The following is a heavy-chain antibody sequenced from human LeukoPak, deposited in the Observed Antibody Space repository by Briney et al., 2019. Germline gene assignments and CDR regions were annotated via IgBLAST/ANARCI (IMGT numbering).Heavy chain of an antibody. CDR2: INSDGITT. V-gene: IGHV3-74*01. J-gene: IGHJ5*02. Sequence: GGSLRLSCAASGFTFSSYWMHWVRQVPGKGLVWVSRINSDGITTDYADSVKGRFTISRDSAKNTLYLQMNSLRAEDTAMYYCARESCSGGSCINWFDPWGQGTLVTVSS. CDR1: GFTFSSYW. CDR3: ARESCSGGSCINWFDP. D-gene: IGHD2-15*01.